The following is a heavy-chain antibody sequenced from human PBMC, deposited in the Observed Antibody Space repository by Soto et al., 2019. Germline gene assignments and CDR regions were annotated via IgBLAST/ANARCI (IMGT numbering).Heavy chain of an antibody. CDR3: ARDILWFGEAHHWFDP. CDR2: ISAYNGNT. D-gene: IGHD3-10*01. J-gene: IGHJ5*02. V-gene: IGHV1-18*01. CDR1: GYTFTSYG. Sequence: ASVKLSCKASGYTFTSYGIIWVRQAPGQGLEWMGWISAYNGNTNYAQKLQGRVTMTTDTSTSTAYMELRSLRSDDTAVYYCARDILWFGEAHHWFDPWGQGTLVTV.